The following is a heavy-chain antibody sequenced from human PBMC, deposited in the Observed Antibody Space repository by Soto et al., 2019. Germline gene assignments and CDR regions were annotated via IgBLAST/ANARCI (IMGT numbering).Heavy chain of an antibody. J-gene: IGHJ5*02. CDR3: ESGSLPNWFDP. CDR2: LYCDDEK. Sequence: QITLKESGPTLVKPTQPPTLTCTFAGFSLSTTGAGVGWIRQPPGKALEWLTLLYCDDEKRYSPSLKNKLTITKATSNHQVVTTISNMDPVDTATSYCESGSLPNWFDPWGQGILVTVSS. D-gene: IGHD3-10*01. V-gene: IGHV2-5*02. CDR1: GFSLSTTGAG.